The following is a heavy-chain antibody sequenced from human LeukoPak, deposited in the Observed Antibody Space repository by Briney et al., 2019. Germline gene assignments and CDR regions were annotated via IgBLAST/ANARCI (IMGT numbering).Heavy chain of an antibody. Sequence: SETLSLTCTVSGGSISSYYWSWIRQPPGKGLEWIGYIYHTGDTNSNPSLKSRVTISLDTSKNQFSLRLSSVTAADTAVYYCARAMDVYNWFDPWGQGTLVTVSS. D-gene: IGHD2-2*03. CDR2: IYHTGDT. CDR1: GGSISSYY. V-gene: IGHV4-59*08. J-gene: IGHJ5*02. CDR3: ARAMDVYNWFDP.